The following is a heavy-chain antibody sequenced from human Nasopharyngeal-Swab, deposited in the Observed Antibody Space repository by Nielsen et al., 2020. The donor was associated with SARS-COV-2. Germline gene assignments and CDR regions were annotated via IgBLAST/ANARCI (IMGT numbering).Heavy chain of an antibody. CDR3: ARDRSPYGSGSHLWFDP. D-gene: IGHD3-10*01. V-gene: IGHV1-18*01. CDR2: ISAYSGNT. Sequence: WVRQAPGQGLEWMGWISAYSGNTNYVQKLQGRVTMTTDTSTSTAYMELRSLRSDDTAVYYCARDRSPYGSGSHLWFDPWGQGTLVTVSS. J-gene: IGHJ5*02.